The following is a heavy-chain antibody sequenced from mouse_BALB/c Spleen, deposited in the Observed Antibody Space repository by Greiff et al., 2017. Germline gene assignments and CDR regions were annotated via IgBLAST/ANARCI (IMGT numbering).Heavy chain of an antibody. V-gene: IGHV5-6*01. Sequence: EVQLVESGGDLVKPGGSLKLSCAASGFTFSSYGMSWVRQTPDKRLEWVATISSGGSYTYYPDSVKGRFTISRDNAKNTLYLQMSSLKSEDTAMYYCARHGGQLGGQGTSVTVSS. J-gene: IGHJ4*01. D-gene: IGHD3-2*01. CDR1: GFTFSSYG. CDR3: ARHGGQL. CDR2: ISSGGSYT.